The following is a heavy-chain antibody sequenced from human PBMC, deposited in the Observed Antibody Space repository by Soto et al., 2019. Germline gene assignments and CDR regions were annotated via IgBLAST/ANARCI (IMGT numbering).Heavy chain of an antibody. CDR3: VNKVRYFDWLPPSRDYYYGMDV. CDR1: GFTFSSYA. CDR2: ISSNGGST. V-gene: IGHV3-64D*08. Sequence: GGSLRLSCSASGFTFSSYAMHWVRQAPGKGLEYVSAISSNGGSTYYADSVKGRFTISRDNSKNTLYLQMSSLRAEDTAVYYCVNKVRYFDWLPPSRDYYYGMDVWGQGTTVTVSS. D-gene: IGHD3-9*01. J-gene: IGHJ6*02.